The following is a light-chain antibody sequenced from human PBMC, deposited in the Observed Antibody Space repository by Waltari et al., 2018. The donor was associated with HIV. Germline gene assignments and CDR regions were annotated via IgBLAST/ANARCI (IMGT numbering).Light chain of an antibody. V-gene: IGLV2-14*03. Sequence: SAVTQPASVSGLPGQSITISCTGDARAFGLDNFVSWYQQHPDKLPRRIVYDVDSRASGISARCSGSKSGHTASLNISGLRAEDEAHYYCASCTGDNTLLFGGGTKVTVL. CDR2: DVD. CDR1: ARAFGLDNF. J-gene: IGLJ3*02. CDR3: ASCTGDNTLL.